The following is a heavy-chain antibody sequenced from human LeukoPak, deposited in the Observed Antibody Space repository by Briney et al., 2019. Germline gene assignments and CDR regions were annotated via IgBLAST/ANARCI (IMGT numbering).Heavy chain of an antibody. D-gene: IGHD6-6*01. CDR2: INPNSGGT. CDR3: ARDRTSPGYSSSSLEFDY. J-gene: IGHJ4*02. V-gene: IGHV1-2*02. Sequence: ASVKVSCKASGYTFTGYYMHWVRQAPGQGLEWMGWINPNSGGTNYAQKLQGRVTMTTGTSTSTAYMELRSLRSDDTAVYYCARDRTSPGYSSSSLEFDYWGQGTLVTVSS. CDR1: GYTFTGYY.